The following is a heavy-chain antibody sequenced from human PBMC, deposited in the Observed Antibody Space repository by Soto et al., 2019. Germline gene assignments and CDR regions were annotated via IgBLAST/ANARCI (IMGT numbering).Heavy chain of an antibody. CDR3: ARGAEWAVLPWFDP. V-gene: IGHV1-69*02. Sequence: QVQLVQSGAEVKKPGSSVKVSCKASGGTFSSYTISWVRQAPGQGLEWMGRIIPIIGIANYAQKFQGRVTITADKSTSPAYMELSSLSSVDTAVYYCARGAEWAVLPWFDPWGQGTLVTVSS. CDR1: GGTFSSYT. D-gene: IGHD1-26*01. CDR2: IIPIIGIA. J-gene: IGHJ5*02.